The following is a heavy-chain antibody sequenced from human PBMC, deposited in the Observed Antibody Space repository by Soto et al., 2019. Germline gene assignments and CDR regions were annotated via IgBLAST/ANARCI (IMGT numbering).Heavy chain of an antibody. CDR1: GGSIDKSTYY. J-gene: IGHJ4*02. CDR2: IYYSGST. CDR3: ARHHESGWYGY. D-gene: IGHD6-19*01. Sequence: QLQLQESGPGLVKPSETLSLTCTVSGGSIDKSTYYWCWIRQPPGKALEWIGSIYYSGSTYHYPSFKSRVTISVDTSRNQFSLKLSSVTAADTAVYYCARHHESGWYGYWGQGTLVTVSS. V-gene: IGHV4-39*01.